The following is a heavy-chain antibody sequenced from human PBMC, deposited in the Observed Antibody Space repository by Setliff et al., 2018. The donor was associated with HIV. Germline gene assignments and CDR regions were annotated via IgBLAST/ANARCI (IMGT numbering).Heavy chain of an antibody. V-gene: IGHV3-23*01. J-gene: IGHJ4*02. Sequence: PGGSLRLSCAASGFGFRSYAVSWVRQAPGKGLEWVSVISGSGDITYYRESVKGRFTVSRDNSNNTVYRQMNSLRAEDTAMYYCAKTQTVITVYGPVDSWGQGTPVTVSS. D-gene: IGHD4-4*01. CDR3: AKTQTVITVYGPVDS. CDR2: ISGSGDIT. CDR1: GFGFRSYA.